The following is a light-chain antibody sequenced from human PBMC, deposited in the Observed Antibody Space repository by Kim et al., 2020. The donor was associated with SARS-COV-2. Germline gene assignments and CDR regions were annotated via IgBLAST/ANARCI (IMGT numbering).Light chain of an antibody. V-gene: IGLV2-14*03. CDR3: CSYTSSNTLV. CDR2: DVS. Sequence: GQSITISCTGTSSDVGGYNYVSWYQQHPGKAPKLMIYDVSNRPSGISNRFSGSKSGNTASLTISGLQAEDEAEYYCCSYTSSNTLVFGGGTQLTVL. J-gene: IGLJ3*02. CDR1: SSDVGGYNY.